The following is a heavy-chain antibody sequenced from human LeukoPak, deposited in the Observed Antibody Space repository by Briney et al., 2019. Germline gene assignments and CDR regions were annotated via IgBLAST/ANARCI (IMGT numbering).Heavy chain of an antibody. CDR2: ISSSSSYI. Sequence: GGSLRLSCAASGFTFSSYSMNWVRQAPGKGLEWVSSISSSSSYIYYADSVKGRFTISRDNAKNSLYLQMNSLRAEDTAVYYCARDRVIRVDYYYYGMDVWGQRTTVTVSS. CDR3: ARDRVIRVDYYYYGMDV. D-gene: IGHD4-17*01. J-gene: IGHJ6*02. CDR1: GFTFSSYS. V-gene: IGHV3-21*01.